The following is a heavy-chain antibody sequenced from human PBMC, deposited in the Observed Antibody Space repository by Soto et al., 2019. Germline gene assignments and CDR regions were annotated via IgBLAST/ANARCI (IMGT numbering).Heavy chain of an antibody. Sequence: SVKVSCKASGGTFSSYAISWVRQALGQGLEWMGGIIPIFGTANYAQKFQGRVTITADESTSTAYMELSSLRSEDTAVYYCAREGYSSDYDAFDIWGQGTMVTVS. CDR1: GGTFSSYA. CDR2: IIPIFGTA. V-gene: IGHV1-69*13. D-gene: IGHD6-19*01. J-gene: IGHJ3*02. CDR3: AREGYSSDYDAFDI.